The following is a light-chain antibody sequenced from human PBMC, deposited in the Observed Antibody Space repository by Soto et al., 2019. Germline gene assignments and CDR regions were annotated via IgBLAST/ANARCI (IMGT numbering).Light chain of an antibody. CDR3: QQYNKFPSLT. Sequence: EIVMTQSPATLSVSPGERATLSCSASQSVSSNLAWYQQKPGQAPRLLIYGASTRATGIPARFSGSGSGTEFTLTIGSLQSEDFAVYYCQQYNKFPSLTFGGGTKVEIK. CDR1: QSVSSN. CDR2: GAS. V-gene: IGKV3-15*01. J-gene: IGKJ4*01.